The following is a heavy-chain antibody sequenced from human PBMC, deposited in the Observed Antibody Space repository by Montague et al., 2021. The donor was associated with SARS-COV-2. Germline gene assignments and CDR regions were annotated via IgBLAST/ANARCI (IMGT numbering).Heavy chain of an antibody. Sequence: SLRLSCAASGFTFSSYALNWVRQAPGKGLEWVSAISYSGGRTYYADSVKGRFTISRDNAKNTLYLQMNSLRGEDTAIYYCAKSGVGINPYYYYGMDGWGQGTLVTVSS. CDR3: AKSGVGINPYYYYGMDG. V-gene: IGHV3-23*01. D-gene: IGHD3-22*01. J-gene: IGHJ6*02. CDR1: GFTFSSYA. CDR2: ISYSGGRT.